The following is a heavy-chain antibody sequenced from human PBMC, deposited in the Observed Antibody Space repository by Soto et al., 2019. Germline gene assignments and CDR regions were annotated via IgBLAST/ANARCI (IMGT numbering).Heavy chain of an antibody. D-gene: IGHD6-13*01. CDR2: IYYSGST. V-gene: IGHV4-39*01. CDR3: ATKGGIAAAGRGWFDL. Sequence: SETLSLTCTVSGGSISGSTYYWGWIRQPPGQGLEWIGNIYYSGSTYYNSSLKSRVAISVDTSKNQFSLKLSSVTAADTAVYYCATKGGIAAAGRGWFDLWGQGTLVTAPQ. CDR1: GGSISGSTYY. J-gene: IGHJ5*02.